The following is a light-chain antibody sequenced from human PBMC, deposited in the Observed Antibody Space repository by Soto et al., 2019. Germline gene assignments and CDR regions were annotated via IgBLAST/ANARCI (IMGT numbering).Light chain of an antibody. J-gene: IGLJ1*01. V-gene: IGLV2-11*01. CDR2: DVT. CDR1: SSDVGGYNY. Sequence: QSALTQPRSVSGSPGQSVTISCTGTSSDVGGYNYVSWYQQHPGKAPKLMIYDVTKRPSGVPDRFSGSKSGNTASLTISGLQAEDEADYYCCSYAGSPYGFGTGTKLTVL. CDR3: CSYAGSPYG.